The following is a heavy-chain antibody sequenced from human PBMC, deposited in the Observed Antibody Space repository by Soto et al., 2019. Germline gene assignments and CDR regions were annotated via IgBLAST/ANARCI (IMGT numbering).Heavy chain of an antibody. Sequence: ETLSLTCTVSGGSISSYYWSWIRQPPGKGLEWIGYIYYSGSTNYNPSLKSRVTISVDTSKNQFSLKLSSVTAADTAVYYCARYIVVVPAAIESGVWPDDAFDIWGQGTMVTVSS. CDR1: GGSISSYY. J-gene: IGHJ3*02. V-gene: IGHV4-59*01. CDR3: ARYIVVVPAAIESGVWPDDAFDI. CDR2: IYYSGST. D-gene: IGHD2-2*01.